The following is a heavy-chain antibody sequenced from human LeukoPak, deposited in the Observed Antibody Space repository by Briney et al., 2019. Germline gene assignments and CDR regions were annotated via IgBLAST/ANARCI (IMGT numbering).Heavy chain of an antibody. J-gene: IGHJ4*02. D-gene: IGHD6-19*01. CDR2: IYSGGST. Sequence: GGSLRLSCAASGFTVSSNYMSWVRQAPGKGLEWVSVIYSGGSTYYADSVKGRFTISRDNSKNTLYLQMNSLRAEDTAVYYCARDAQWLVSPLFDYWGQGTLVTVSS. CDR1: GFTVSSNY. V-gene: IGHV3-53*01. CDR3: ARDAQWLVSPLFDY.